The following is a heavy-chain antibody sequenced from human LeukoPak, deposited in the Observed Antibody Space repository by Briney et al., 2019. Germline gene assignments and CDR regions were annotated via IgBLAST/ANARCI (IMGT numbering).Heavy chain of an antibody. Sequence: LGESLKISCKGSGYSFTSYWIGWVRQMPGKGLEWMGIIYPGDSDTRYSPSFQGQVTISADKSISTAYLQWSSLKASDTAMYYCARQITATDLGDYYYMDVWGKGITVTVSS. J-gene: IGHJ6*03. CDR1: GYSFTSYW. V-gene: IGHV5-51*01. CDR2: IYPGDSDT. D-gene: IGHD5-18*01. CDR3: ARQITATDLGDYYYMDV.